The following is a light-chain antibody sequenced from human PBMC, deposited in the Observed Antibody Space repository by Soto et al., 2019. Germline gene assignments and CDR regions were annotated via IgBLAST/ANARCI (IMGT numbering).Light chain of an antibody. J-gene: IGKJ5*01. Sequence: EFVMTQSPATLSVSPGERATLSCRASEGVSSNLAWYQQRPGQAPRLVIYGASTRATGIPDRFSGGGSGTEFTLTISSLQSEDFAVYYCQQYNSWPPITFGQGTRLEIK. CDR3: QQYNSWPPIT. V-gene: IGKV3-15*01. CDR1: EGVSSN. CDR2: GAS.